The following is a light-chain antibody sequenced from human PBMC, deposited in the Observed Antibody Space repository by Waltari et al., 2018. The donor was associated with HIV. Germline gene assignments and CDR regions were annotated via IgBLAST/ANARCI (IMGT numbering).Light chain of an antibody. CDR3: QQYGSSPIT. CDR1: QRISSSY. V-gene: IGKV3-20*01. CDR2: GAS. J-gene: IGKJ5*01. Sequence: IVLTQSPGTLSLSPGERATLSCRASQRISSSYLDWYQQKPGQAPRLLIYGASSRATGIPDRFSGSGSGTDFTLTISRLEPEDFAVYYCQQYGSSPITFGQGKRLEIK.